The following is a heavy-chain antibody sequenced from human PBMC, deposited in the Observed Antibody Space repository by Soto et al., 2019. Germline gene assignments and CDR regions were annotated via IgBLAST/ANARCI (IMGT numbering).Heavy chain of an antibody. D-gene: IGHD3-10*01. CDR1: GYSFTSYW. Sequence: PGESLKISCKGSGYSFTSYWVGWVRQMPGKGLEWMGIIYPGDSDTRYSPSFQGQVTISADKSISTAYLQWSSLKASDTAMYYCARDYGSGSFFYGMDVWGQGTTVTVSS. V-gene: IGHV5-51*01. J-gene: IGHJ6*02. CDR2: IYPGDSDT. CDR3: ARDYGSGSFFYGMDV.